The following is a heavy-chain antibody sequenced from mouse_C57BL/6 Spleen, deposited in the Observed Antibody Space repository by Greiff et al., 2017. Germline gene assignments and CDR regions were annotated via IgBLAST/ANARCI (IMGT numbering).Heavy chain of an antibody. CDR2: ISYDGSN. CDR1: GYSITSGYY. Sequence: ESGPGLVKPSQSLSLTCSVTGYSITSGYYWNWIRQFPGNKLEWMGYISYDGSNNYNPSLKNRISITRDTSKNQFFLKLNSVTTEDTATYYCARDGYDDGYFDYWGQGTTLTVSS. D-gene: IGHD2-2*01. CDR3: ARDGYDDGYFDY. J-gene: IGHJ2*01. V-gene: IGHV3-6*01.